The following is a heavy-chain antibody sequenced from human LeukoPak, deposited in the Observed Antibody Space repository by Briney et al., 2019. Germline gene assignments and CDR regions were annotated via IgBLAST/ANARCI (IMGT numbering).Heavy chain of an antibody. Sequence: GGSLRLSCAASGFTFSRYWMTWVRQAPGKGREWVANIKEDGSEKYYVDSMEGRFTISRDNAKNSLYLQMNSLRVEDTAVYYCARYYYNDSGYSEDAFDIWGQGTMVTVSA. CDR1: GFTFSRYW. D-gene: IGHD3-22*01. V-gene: IGHV3-7*01. CDR3: ARYYYNDSGYSEDAFDI. J-gene: IGHJ3*02. CDR2: IKEDGSEK.